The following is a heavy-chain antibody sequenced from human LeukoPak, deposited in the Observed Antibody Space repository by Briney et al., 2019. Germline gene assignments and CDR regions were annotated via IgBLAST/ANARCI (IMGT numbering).Heavy chain of an antibody. J-gene: IGHJ6*04. V-gene: IGHV3-30*02. CDR1: GFTFSSYG. CDR2: IWYDGSNK. D-gene: IGHD6-19*01. CDR3: AKDAGIAVAGMSLGMDV. Sequence: GGSLRLSCAASGFTFSSYGMHWVRQAPGKGLEWVAVIWYDGSNKYYADSVKGRFTISRDNSKNTLYLQMNSLRAEDTAVYYCAKDAGIAVAGMSLGMDVWGKGTTVTVSS.